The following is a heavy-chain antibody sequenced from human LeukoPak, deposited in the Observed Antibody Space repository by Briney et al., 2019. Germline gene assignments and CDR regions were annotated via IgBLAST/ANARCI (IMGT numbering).Heavy chain of an antibody. V-gene: IGHV4-4*07. J-gene: IGHJ5*02. CDR1: GGSFSDYY. Sequence: SETLSLTCGASGGSFSDYYWSWIRQPAGKGLEWIGRIYPNEGRTDDNPSLKSRVTMSLDTSKNQWSLKLRSVTAADTAVYYCARDVHGRSLDTWGRGTLVTVSS. CDR3: ARDVHGRSLDT. CDR2: IYPNEGRT.